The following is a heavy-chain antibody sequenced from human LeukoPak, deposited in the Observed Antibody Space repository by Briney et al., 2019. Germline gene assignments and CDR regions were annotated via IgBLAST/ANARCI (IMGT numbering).Heavy chain of an antibody. J-gene: IGHJ4*02. V-gene: IGHV4-59*08. CDR2: IYYTGGT. CDR1: GGSIGSDY. Sequence: SETLSLTCTVSGGSIGSDYWTWIRQPPGKGLEYIGYIYYTGGTNYNPSLKSQVTISVDTSKNQFSLKLSSVTAADTAVYFCAKYGNSGWVIDNWGQGTLVTVSS. D-gene: IGHD6-19*01. CDR3: AKYGNSGWVIDN.